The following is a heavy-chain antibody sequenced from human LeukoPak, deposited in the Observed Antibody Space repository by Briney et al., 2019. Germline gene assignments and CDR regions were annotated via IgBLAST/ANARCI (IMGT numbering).Heavy chain of an antibody. J-gene: IGHJ4*02. CDR3: AKVVGVCGGDCYPPTHFDY. CDR1: GFTFSSYA. V-gene: IGHV3-23*01. Sequence: PGGSLRLSCAASGFTFSSYAMSWVRQAPGKGLEWVSAISGSGGSTYYADSVKGRFTISRDNSKNTLYLQMNSLRAEDTAVYYCAKVVGVCGGDCYPPTHFDYWGQGTLVTVSS. D-gene: IGHD2-21*02. CDR2: ISGSGGST.